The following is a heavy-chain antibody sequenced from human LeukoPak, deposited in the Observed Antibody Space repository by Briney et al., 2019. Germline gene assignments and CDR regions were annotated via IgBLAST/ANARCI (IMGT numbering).Heavy chain of an antibody. CDR3: ARAVVMGYYYYMDV. J-gene: IGHJ6*03. CDR2: IYYSGST. V-gene: IGHV4-59*01. D-gene: IGHD3-22*01. Sequence: PSETLSLTCTVAGGSIRSYYWSWVRQPPGKGLEWVGYIYYSGSTNYNPSLKSRVTISVDTSKNQFSLKLSSVTAADTAVYYCARAVVMGYYYYMDVWGKGTTVTVSS. CDR1: GGSIRSYY.